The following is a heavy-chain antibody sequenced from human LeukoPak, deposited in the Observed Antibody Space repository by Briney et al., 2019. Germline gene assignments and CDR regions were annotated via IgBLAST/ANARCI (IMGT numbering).Heavy chain of an antibody. Sequence: GGSLRLSCAASGFTFSTYSMNWVRQAPGKGLEWVSYISSSTTTIYYADSVQGRFTISRDNAKNSLYLQMNSLRAEDTAVYYCAREGISSSWPPNNFDYWGQGTLVTVSS. D-gene: IGHD6-13*01. CDR3: AREGISSSWPPNNFDY. CDR2: ISSSTTTI. CDR1: GFTFSTYS. V-gene: IGHV3-48*04. J-gene: IGHJ4*02.